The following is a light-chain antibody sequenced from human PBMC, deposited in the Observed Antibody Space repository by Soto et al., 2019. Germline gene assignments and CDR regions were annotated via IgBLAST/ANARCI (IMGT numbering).Light chain of an antibody. Sequence: QSALTQPASVSGSPGQSITISCTGTSSDVGGYNYVSWYQQHPGTAPKLMICDVSNRPSGVSNRFSGSKSGNTASLTISGLQAEDEADYYCSSYTSSSTVVFGGGTKLTVL. J-gene: IGLJ2*01. CDR1: SSDVGGYNY. V-gene: IGLV2-14*01. CDR3: SSYTSSSTVV. CDR2: DVS.